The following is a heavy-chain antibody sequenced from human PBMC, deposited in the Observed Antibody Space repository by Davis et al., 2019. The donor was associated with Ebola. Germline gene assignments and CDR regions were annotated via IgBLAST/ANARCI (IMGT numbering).Heavy chain of an antibody. CDR2: IHPKNGDT. J-gene: IGHJ3*02. CDR3: ARARGGTEYDAFDI. D-gene: IGHD2-8*02. V-gene: IGHV1-2*02. CDR1: GYTFSDYY. Sequence: ASVKVSCKASGYTFSDYYIHWVRQAPGQGLEWMGWIHPKNGDTNHAQKFQGRVTMTRDTSISTAYMELSSLRSDDTAVYYCARARGGTEYDAFDIWGQGTMVTVSS.